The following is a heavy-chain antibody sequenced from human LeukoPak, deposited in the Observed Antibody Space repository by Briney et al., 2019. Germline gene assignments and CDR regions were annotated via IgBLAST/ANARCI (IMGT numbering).Heavy chain of an antibody. CDR2: ISGHGGNT. D-gene: IGHD3-16*01. CDR1: GFTFNNYG. CDR3: AKKVGGVYAFDI. Sequence: GGSLRLSCAASGFTFNNYGMNWVRQAPGKGLEWVSGISGHGGNTYYADSVKGRFTISRDNSKNTLYLQMNSLRAEDTAVYYCAKKVGGVYAFDIWGQGTMVTVSS. V-gene: IGHV3-23*01. J-gene: IGHJ3*02.